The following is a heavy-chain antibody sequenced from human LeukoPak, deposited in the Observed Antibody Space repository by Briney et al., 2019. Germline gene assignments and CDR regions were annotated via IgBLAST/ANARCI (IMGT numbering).Heavy chain of an antibody. Sequence: GGSLRLSCAASGFTFSSYAMSWVRQAPGKGLEWVSAISGSGGSTYYADSVKGRFTISRANYNNTLYLQMNSLRAEDTAVYYCEKDLGSSSWSSYFDYWGQGTLVTVSS. CDR3: EKDLGSSSWSSYFDY. CDR2: ISGSGGST. J-gene: IGHJ4*02. V-gene: IGHV3-23*01. CDR1: GFTFSSYA. D-gene: IGHD6-13*01.